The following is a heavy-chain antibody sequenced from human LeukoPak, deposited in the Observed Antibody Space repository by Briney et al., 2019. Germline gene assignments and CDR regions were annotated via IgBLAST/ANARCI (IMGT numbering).Heavy chain of an antibody. Sequence: GGSLRLSCAASGFTVSSNYMSWVRQAPGKGLEWVSVIYSGGSTYYADSVKGRFTISRDDSKNTLYLQMNSLRAEDTAVYYCASGYSYGYFDYWGQGTLVTVSS. CDR1: GFTVSSNY. V-gene: IGHV3-66*02. J-gene: IGHJ4*02. CDR2: IYSGGST. D-gene: IGHD5-18*01. CDR3: ASGYSYGYFDY.